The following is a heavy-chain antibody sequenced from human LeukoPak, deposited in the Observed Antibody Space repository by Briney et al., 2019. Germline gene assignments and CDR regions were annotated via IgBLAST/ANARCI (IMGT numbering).Heavy chain of an antibody. D-gene: IGHD3-10*01. CDR3: ARDGGGSGSWGNQYNWFDP. Sequence: SETLSLTCTVSGGSISSSSYYWGWIRQPPGKGLEWIGSIYYSGSTYYNPSLKSRVTISVDTSKNQFSLKLSSVTAADTAVYYCARDGGGSGSWGNQYNWFDPWGQGTLVTVSS. V-gene: IGHV4-39*07. CDR1: GGSISSSSYY. J-gene: IGHJ5*02. CDR2: IYYSGST.